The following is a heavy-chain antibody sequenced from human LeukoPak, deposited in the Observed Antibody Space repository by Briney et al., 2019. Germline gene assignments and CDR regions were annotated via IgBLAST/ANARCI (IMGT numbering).Heavy chain of an antibody. J-gene: IGHJ5*02. V-gene: IGHV1-2*02. CDR2: INPNSGGT. D-gene: IGHD3-9*01. CDR1: GYTFTGYY. Sequence: GASVKVSCKASGYTFTGYYMHWVRQAPGQGLEWMGWINPNSGGTNYAQKFQGRVTMTRDTSISTAYMELSRLRSDDTAVYYCARDISPTGFTESENWFDPWGQGTLVTVSS. CDR3: ARDISPTGFTESENWFDP.